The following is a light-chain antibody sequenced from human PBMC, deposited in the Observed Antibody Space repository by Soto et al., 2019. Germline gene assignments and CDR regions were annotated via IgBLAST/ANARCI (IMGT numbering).Light chain of an antibody. Sequence: DIQMTQSPSSLSASVGDRVTITCRASQSISSYLNWYQEKPGKAPKLLIYVASSLQSGVPSRFSGSGSGTEFTLTIRSLQPAAVATYYCQQCYVTPFPFCPATTVDIK. J-gene: IGKJ3*01. CDR3: QQCYVTPFP. CDR1: QSISSY. CDR2: VAS. V-gene: IGKV1-39*01.